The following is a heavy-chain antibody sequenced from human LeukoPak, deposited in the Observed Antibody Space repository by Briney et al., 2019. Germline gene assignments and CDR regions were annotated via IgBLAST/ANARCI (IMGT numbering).Heavy chain of an antibody. CDR2: ISSSSSYI. CDR3: ASNYAYYYDSSGYYTT. Sequence: GGSLRLSCAASGFTFSSYSMNWVRQAPGKGLEWVSFISSSSSYIYYADSVKGRFTISRDNAKNSLYLQMNSLRAEDTAVYYCASNYAYYYDSSGYYTTWGQGTLVTVSS. V-gene: IGHV3-21*01. J-gene: IGHJ5*02. CDR1: GFTFSSYS. D-gene: IGHD3-22*01.